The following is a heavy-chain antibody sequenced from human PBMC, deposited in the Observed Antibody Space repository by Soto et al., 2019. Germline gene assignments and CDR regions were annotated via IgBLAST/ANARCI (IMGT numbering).Heavy chain of an antibody. Sequence: SSETLSLTCAVYGGSFSGYYWSWIRQPPGKGLEWIGEINHSGSTNYNPSLKSRVTISVDTSKNQFSLKLSSVTAADTAVYYCARGYRSGWELYYYGMDVWGQGTTVTVSS. CDR2: INHSGST. V-gene: IGHV4-34*01. D-gene: IGHD6-19*01. CDR3: ARGYRSGWELYYYGMDV. J-gene: IGHJ6*02. CDR1: GGSFSGYY.